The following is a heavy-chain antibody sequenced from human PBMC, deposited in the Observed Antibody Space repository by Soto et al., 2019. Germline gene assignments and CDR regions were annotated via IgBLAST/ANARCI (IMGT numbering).Heavy chain of an antibody. J-gene: IGHJ5*02. CDR2: INYSGTT. CDR3: SRRAPEGFDP. Sequence: SETLSLTCAVSGGSFGSSAYYWGWIRQAPGKGLEWIGSINYSGTTYYNPSLKSRVTISIDTSKNHFSLKLSSVTAADTALYYCSRRAPEGFDPWGQGTLVTVSS. CDR1: GGSFGSSAYY. V-gene: IGHV4-39*02.